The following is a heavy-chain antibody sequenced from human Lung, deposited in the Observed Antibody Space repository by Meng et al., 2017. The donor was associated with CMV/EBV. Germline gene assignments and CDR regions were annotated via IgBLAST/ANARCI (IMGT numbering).Heavy chain of an antibody. Sequence: QVQLVQSGAEVKKPXSSVKVSCKTSGGTFNSYATSWVRQALGQGLEWMGGIIPIFGTTNYAQKFQGRIRITADESTSTAYMELSSLRSEDTAVYYCARAPPIVGASFDSWGQGTLVTVSS. CDR1: GGTFNSYA. CDR2: IIPIFGTT. D-gene: IGHD1-26*01. V-gene: IGHV1-69*12. CDR3: ARAPPIVGASFDS. J-gene: IGHJ4*02.